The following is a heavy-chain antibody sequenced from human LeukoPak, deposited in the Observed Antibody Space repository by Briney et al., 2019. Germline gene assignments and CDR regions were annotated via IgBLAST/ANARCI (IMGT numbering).Heavy chain of an antibody. CDR3: AKERDTAMVTIDY. D-gene: IGHD5-18*01. J-gene: IGHJ4*02. V-gene: IGHV3-30*02. CDR2: IRYDGSNK. CDR1: GLTFSSYG. Sequence: GGSLRLSCAASGLTFSSYGMHWVRQAPGKGLKWVAFIRYDGSNKYYADSVKGRFTISRDNSKNTLYLQMNSLRAEDTAVYYCAKERDTAMVTIDYWGQGTLITVSS.